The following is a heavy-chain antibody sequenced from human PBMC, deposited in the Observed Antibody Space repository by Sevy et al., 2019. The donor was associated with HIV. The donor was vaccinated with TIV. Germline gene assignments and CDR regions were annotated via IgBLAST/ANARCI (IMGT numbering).Heavy chain of an antibody. CDR1: GFTFSSYA. CDR2: INAISSNI. D-gene: IGHD2-15*01. J-gene: IGHJ4*02. Sequence: GGSLRLSCAASGFTFSSYAMNWVRQAPGKGLEWVSSINAISSNIYYADSVKGWFTISRDNAENSLCLQMNSVRAEDTAVYYCARDLFSGGNAVYGYWGQGTLVTVSS. V-gene: IGHV3-21*01. CDR3: ARDLFSGGNAVYGY.